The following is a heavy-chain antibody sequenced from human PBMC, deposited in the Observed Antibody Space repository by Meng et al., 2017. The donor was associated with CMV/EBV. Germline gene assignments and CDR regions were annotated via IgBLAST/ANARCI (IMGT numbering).Heavy chain of an antibody. CDR3: AREYYDFWSGYYTGAVGWFDP. D-gene: IGHD3-3*01. V-gene: IGHV3-30-3*01. Sequence: SYAMHWVRQAPGKGLDWVAVISYDGSNKYYADSVKGRFTISRDNSKNTLYLQMNSLRAEDTAVYYCAREYYDFWSGYYTGAVGWFDPWGQGTLVTVSS. CDR2: ISYDGSNK. J-gene: IGHJ5*02. CDR1: SYA.